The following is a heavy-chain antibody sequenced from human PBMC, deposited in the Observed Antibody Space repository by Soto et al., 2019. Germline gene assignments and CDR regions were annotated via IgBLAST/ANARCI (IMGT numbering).Heavy chain of an antibody. CDR3: ASSEYYYGSGSYAFDY. D-gene: IGHD3-10*01. J-gene: IGHJ4*02. Sequence: SETLSLTCTVSGGSISSGDYYWSWIRQXXGKGLEWIGYIYYSGSTYYNPSLKSRVTISVDTSKNQFSLKLSSVTAADTAVYYCASSEYYYGSGSYAFDYWGQGTLVTVSS. CDR1: GGSISSGDYY. V-gene: IGHV4-30-4*01. CDR2: IYYSGST.